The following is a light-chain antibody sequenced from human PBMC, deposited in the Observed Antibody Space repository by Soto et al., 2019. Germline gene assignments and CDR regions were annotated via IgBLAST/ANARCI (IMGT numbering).Light chain of an antibody. V-gene: IGKV3-15*01. CDR3: QQSKNWPPYT. CDR2: GAS. Sequence: EIVMTQSPATLSVSPGERATLSCMASQSVSSNLSWYQQKTGQAPRLLIYGASTMATGIPARFSGSVSGTEFTLTISSLQSEDFAVYYCQQSKNWPPYTFGQGTDLEIK. J-gene: IGKJ2*01. CDR1: QSVSSN.